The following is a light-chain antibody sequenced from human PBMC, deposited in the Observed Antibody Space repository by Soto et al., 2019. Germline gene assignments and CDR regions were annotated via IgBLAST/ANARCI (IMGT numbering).Light chain of an antibody. CDR3: TSYKSESSLYV. J-gene: IGLJ1*01. Sequence: QSALTQPASVSGSPGQSVTISCTGTSSDVGDYNYVCWYQQHPGRAPKLLIFEVSNRPSGVSDRFSGSKSGNTASLIISGLQAEDEATYYCTSYKSESSLYVLGTGTKVTVL. CDR2: EVS. V-gene: IGLV2-14*01. CDR1: SSDVGDYNY.